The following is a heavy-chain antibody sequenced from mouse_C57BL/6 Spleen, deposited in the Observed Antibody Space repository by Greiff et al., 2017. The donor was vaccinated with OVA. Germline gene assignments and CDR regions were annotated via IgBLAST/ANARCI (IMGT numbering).Heavy chain of an antibody. Sequence: QVQLQQPGAELVKPGASVKLSCKASGYTFTSYWMQWVKQRPGQGLEWIGEIDPSDSYTNYNQKFKGKATLTVDTSSSTAYMQLSSLTSEDSAVYYCARSGWTVVAKDYFDYWGQGTTLTVSS. CDR2: IDPSDSYT. CDR3: ARSGWTVVAKDYFDY. V-gene: IGHV1-50*01. CDR1: GYTFTSYW. D-gene: IGHD1-1*01. J-gene: IGHJ2*01.